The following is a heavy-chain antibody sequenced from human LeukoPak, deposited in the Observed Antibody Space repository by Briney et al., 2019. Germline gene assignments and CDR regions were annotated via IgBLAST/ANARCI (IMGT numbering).Heavy chain of an antibody. D-gene: IGHD3-22*01. J-gene: IGHJ4*02. Sequence: AGSLRFSCAASGFTCSSYAMHWVRQAPGKGLEWVAVISYDGSNKYYADSVKGRFNISRDNSKNTLYLQMNSLRAEDTAVYYCAKVYYDSSGLDYWGQGTMATVSS. CDR2: ISYDGSNK. CDR1: GFTCSSYA. V-gene: IGHV3-30*04. CDR3: AKVYYDSSGLDY.